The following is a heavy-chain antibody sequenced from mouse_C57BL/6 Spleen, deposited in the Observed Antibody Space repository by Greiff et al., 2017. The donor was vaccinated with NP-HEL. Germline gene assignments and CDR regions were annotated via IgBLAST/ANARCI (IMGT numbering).Heavy chain of an antibody. CDR2: IWTGGGT. CDR3: ARNSDDGYLAWFAY. CDR1: GFSLTSYA. J-gene: IGHJ3*01. D-gene: IGHD2-3*01. V-gene: IGHV2-9-1*01. Sequence: VQVVESGPGLVAPSQSLSITCTVSGFSLTSYAISWVRQPPGKGLEWLGVIWTGGGTNYNSALKSRLSISKDNSKSQVFLKMNSLQTDDTARYYCARNSDDGYLAWFAYWGQGTLVTVSA.